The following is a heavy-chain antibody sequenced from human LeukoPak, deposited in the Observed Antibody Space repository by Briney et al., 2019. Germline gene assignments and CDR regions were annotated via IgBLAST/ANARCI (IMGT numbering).Heavy chain of an antibody. D-gene: IGHD3-22*01. J-gene: IGHJ6*03. Sequence: SETLSLTCAVYGGSFSGYYWSWIRQPPGKGLEWIGEISHSGSTNYNPSLKSRVTISVDTSKNQFSLKLSSVTAADTAVYYCARGYYDSSETWFYYYYYMDVWGKGTTVTVSS. CDR1: GGSFSGYY. CDR2: ISHSGST. V-gene: IGHV4-34*01. CDR3: ARGYYDSSETWFYYYYYMDV.